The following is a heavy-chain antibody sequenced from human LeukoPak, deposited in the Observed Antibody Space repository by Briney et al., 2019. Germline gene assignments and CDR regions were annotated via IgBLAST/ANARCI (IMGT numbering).Heavy chain of an antibody. CDR2: ISYDGSNK. Sequence: GGSLRLSCAASGFTFSSYAMHWVRQAPGKGLEWVAVISYDGSNKYYAGSVKGRFTISRDNSKNTLYLQMNSLRAEDTAVYYCARAQRPGIAAAGHGYWGQGTLVTVSS. V-gene: IGHV3-30-3*01. J-gene: IGHJ4*02. D-gene: IGHD6-13*01. CDR1: GFTFSSYA. CDR3: ARAQRPGIAAAGHGY.